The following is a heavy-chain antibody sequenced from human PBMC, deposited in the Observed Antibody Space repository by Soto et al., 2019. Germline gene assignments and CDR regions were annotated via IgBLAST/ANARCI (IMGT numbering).Heavy chain of an antibody. CDR2: IYYSGST. Sequence: PSETLSLTCTVSGGSISSYYWSWIRQPPGKGLEWIGYIYYSGSTNYNPSLKSRVTISVDTPKNQFSLKLSSVTAADTAVYYCARENIVATPAYYYYYMDVWGKGTTVTVSS. CDR3: ARENIVATPAYYYYYMDV. D-gene: IGHD5-12*01. CDR1: GGSISSYY. V-gene: IGHV4-59*01. J-gene: IGHJ6*03.